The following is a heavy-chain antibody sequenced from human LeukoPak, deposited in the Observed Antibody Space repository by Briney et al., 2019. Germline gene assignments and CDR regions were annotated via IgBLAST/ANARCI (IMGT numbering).Heavy chain of an antibody. J-gene: IGHJ4*02. V-gene: IGHV1-69*05. D-gene: IGHD3-22*01. CDR3: ARASPPYYYDSSGYYFDY. CDR2: IIPIFGTA. CDR1: GGTFSSYA. Sequence: SVKVSCKASGGTFSSYAISWVRQAPGQGLEWMGGIIPIFGTANYAQKFQGRVTITTDESTSPAYMELSILRSEDTAVYYCARASPPYYYDSSGYYFDYWGQGTLVTVSS.